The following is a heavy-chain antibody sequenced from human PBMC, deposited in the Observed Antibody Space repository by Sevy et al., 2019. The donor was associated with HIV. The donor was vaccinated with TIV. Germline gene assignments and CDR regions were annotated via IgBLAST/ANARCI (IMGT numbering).Heavy chain of an antibody. CDR1: GFSFSSSS. CDR3: ARDYSGSYYRFDL. V-gene: IGHV3-48*02. CDR2: ITRDGKTK. J-gene: IGHJ4*01. Sequence: GGSLRLSCAASGFSFSSSSMNWLRQAPGKGLEWIAYITRDGKTKYYADFVKGRFTNSRDNAQNSLLLQRNSLRDDDTAVYYCARDYSGSYYRFDLWGHGTLVTVSS. D-gene: IGHD1-26*01.